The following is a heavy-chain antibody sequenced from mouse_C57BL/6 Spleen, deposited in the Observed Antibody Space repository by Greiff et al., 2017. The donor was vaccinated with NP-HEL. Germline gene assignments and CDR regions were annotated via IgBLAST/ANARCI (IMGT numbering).Heavy chain of an antibody. J-gene: IGHJ4*01. CDR2: IDPEDGET. CDR1: GFNITDYY. D-gene: IGHD2-5*01. CDR3: ARSRYYSNYVEAMDY. V-gene: IGHV14-2*01. Sequence: EVKLVESGAELVKPGASVKLSCTASGFNITDYYMHWVKQRPEQGLEWIGRIDPEDGETKYAPKFKGKATITADTSSNTAYLQLISLTSEDTAVYYCARSRYYSNYVEAMDYWGQGTSVTVSS.